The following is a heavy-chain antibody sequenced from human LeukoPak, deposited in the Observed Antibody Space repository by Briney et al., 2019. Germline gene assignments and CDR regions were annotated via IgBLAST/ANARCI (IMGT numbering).Heavy chain of an antibody. J-gene: IGHJ4*02. CDR1: GFTFNAFY. CDR2: ISGSGSDT. Sequence: GGSLRLSCAASGFTFNAFYMSWIRQAPGKGLEWVSYISGSGSDTNYADSVRGRFTISRDNAKNSLYLQMYSLRAEDTAVYFYARGDRVADYWGQGALVTVSS. D-gene: IGHD2-15*01. CDR3: ARGDRVADY. V-gene: IGHV3-11*06.